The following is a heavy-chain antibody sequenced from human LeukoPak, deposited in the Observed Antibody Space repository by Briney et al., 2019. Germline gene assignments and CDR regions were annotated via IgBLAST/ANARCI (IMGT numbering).Heavy chain of an antibody. CDR2: ISGSGSTI. J-gene: IGHJ4*02. V-gene: IGHV3-48*03. CDR1: GFTFSSYA. CDR3: ARQTSGSYDY. D-gene: IGHD1-26*01. Sequence: PGGSLRLSCAASGFTFSSYAMSWVRQAPGKGLEWVSAISGSGSTIYYADSVKGRFTISRDNAKNSLYLQMNSLRAEDTAVYYCARQTSGSYDYWGQGTLVTVSS.